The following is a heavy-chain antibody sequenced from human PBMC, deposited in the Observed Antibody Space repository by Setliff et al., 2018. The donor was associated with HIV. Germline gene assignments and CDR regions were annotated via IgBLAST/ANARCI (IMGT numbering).Heavy chain of an antibody. CDR3: ARDQIRSRYYYYYTDV. D-gene: IGHD3-3*01. V-gene: IGHV3-48*01. Sequence: GGSLRLSCAASGFNFSMYSMNWVRQAPGKGLEWVSYISSSSSTKYYADSVKGRFTISRDNAKNSLYLHMNTLRADDTAVYFCARDQIRSRYYYYYTDVWGQGTTVTVSS. J-gene: IGHJ6*03. CDR1: GFNFSMYS. CDR2: ISSSSSTK.